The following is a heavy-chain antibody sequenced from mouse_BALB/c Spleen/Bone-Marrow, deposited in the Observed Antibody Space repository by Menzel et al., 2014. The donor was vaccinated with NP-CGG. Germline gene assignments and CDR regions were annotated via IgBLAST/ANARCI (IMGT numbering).Heavy chain of an antibody. J-gene: IGHJ1*01. Sequence: EVMLVESGGGLVQPGGSLKLSCAASGFDFSGYWMTWVRQAPGKGLEWIGEINPDSSTINYTPSLKDKFIIARDNAKNALYLQTSKVRSEDTALYYCARPGYYGYQDVWGAGTTVTVSS. D-gene: IGHD1-2*01. CDR1: GFDFSGYW. V-gene: IGHV4-1*02. CDR3: ARPGYYGYQDV. CDR2: INPDSSTI.